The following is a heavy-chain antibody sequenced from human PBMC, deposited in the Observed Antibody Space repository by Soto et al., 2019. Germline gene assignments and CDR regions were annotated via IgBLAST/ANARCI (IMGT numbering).Heavy chain of an antibody. V-gene: IGHV4-38-2*02. CDR3: ARDLLPADGTTDY. CDR2: IYHSGST. Sequence: SGTLSLTCAVSGYTISIGYYWGCIRQPPGKGLEWIGSIYHSGSTYYNPSLKSRVTISVDTSKNQFSLKLSSVTAADTAVYYCARDLLPADGTTDYWGQGTLVTVSS. CDR1: GYTISIGYY. J-gene: IGHJ4*02. D-gene: IGHD1-7*01.